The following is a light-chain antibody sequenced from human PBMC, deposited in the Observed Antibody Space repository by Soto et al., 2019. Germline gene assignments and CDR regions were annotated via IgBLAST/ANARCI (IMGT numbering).Light chain of an antibody. CDR2: DDN. CDR1: SSNIGGNS. Sequence: QSVLTQPPSVSAAPGQKVTISCSGSSSNIGGNSVSWYQQLPGTAPKLLIYDDNKRPSGIPDRFSGSKSGTSATLGITGFQTGDEADYYCGSWDSTLSAYVSRIETQVTV. V-gene: IGLV1-51*01. CDR3: GSWDSTLSAYV. J-gene: IGLJ1*01.